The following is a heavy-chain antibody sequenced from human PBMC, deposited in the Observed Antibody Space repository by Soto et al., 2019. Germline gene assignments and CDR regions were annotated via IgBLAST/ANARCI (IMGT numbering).Heavy chain of an antibody. CDR2: IMPIFRTP. CDR1: GGTFRNSA. CDR3: ARDTDRPQLGGNYYYILDV. V-gene: IGHV1-69*12. J-gene: IGHJ6*02. Sequence: QVQLEQSGAEVKKPGPSVKVSCKASGGTFRNSAISWVRQAPGQGLEWMGGIMPIFRTPDYAQKFQGRVTITADESTSTAYMELSGLRSDDTAVYYCARDTDRPQLGGNYYYILDVWGHGTTVTVSS. D-gene: IGHD3-3*02.